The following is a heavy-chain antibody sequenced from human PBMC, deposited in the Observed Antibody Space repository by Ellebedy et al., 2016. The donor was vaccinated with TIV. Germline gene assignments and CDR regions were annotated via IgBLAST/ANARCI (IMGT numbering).Heavy chain of an antibody. CDR3: ARAFFQYGLDV. J-gene: IGHJ6*02. V-gene: IGHV4-30-2*01. CDR2: IYPTGTT. D-gene: IGHD3-3*01. CDR1: GGSISSGGYS. Sequence: SETLSLTCTVSGGSISSGGYSWSWIRQPPGKGLEWIGYIYPTGTTSYNPSLRSRVPISVDRSKNQFSLRLTSVTAADTALYFCARAFFQYGLDVWGQGTTVTVSS.